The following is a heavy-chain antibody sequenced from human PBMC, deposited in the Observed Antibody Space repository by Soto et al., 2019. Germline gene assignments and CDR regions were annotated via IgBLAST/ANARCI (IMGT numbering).Heavy chain of an antibody. CDR2: IHYSGST. CDR3: ATLLRFFGP. D-gene: IGHD3-3*01. J-gene: IGHJ5*02. V-gene: IGHV4-30-4*01. CDR1: GGSISSGDYY. Sequence: CTVSGGSISSGDYYWSWIRQPPGKGLEWIGYIHYSGSTYYNPSLKSRITISVEKSKNQFSLKLSSVTAADTAVYYCATLLRFFGPWGQGILVTVSS.